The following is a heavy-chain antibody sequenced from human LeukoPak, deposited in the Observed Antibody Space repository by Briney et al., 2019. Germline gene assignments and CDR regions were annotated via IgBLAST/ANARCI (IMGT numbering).Heavy chain of an antibody. CDR1: GASISGSRYF. V-gene: IGHV4-39*07. J-gene: IGHJ4*02. D-gene: IGHD4-17*01. CDR3: ARHGYDFGDTGGL. CDR2: ISYPGAT. Sequence: SETLSLTCSLSGASISGSRYFWGWIRQPPGKGLDWIGTISYPGATYYSPSLKSRLTMSLDTSKNQFSLRLTSVTAADTAVYYCARHGYDFGDTGGLWGQGTLVTVSS.